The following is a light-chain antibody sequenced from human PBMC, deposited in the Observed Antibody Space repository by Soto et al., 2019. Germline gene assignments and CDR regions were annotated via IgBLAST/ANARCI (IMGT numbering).Light chain of an antibody. Sequence: QSALTQPASVSGSPGQSIAITCTGTNSVVGAFNYVSWYQQHPDKAPKLMIYEVSNRPSGVSNRFSGSKSVNTATLTISGLQTEDEADYYCSSNTTSSTRVSGTGTKVPVL. CDR2: EVS. V-gene: IGLV2-14*03. CDR1: NSVVGAFNY. J-gene: IGLJ1*01. CDR3: SSNTTSSTRV.